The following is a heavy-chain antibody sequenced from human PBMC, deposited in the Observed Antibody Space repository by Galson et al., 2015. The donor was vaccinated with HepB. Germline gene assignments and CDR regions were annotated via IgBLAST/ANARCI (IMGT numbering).Heavy chain of an antibody. J-gene: IGHJ5*02. Sequence: LSLTCAVSGYSISSGYYWGWIQQPPGKGLEWIGSIYHSGSTYYNPSLKSRVTISVDTSKDQFSLKLSSVTAADTAVYYCARDGQEGSGYYYHWGQGTLVTVSS. CDR3: ARDGQEGSGYYYH. V-gene: IGHV4-38-2*02. D-gene: IGHD3-22*01. CDR2: IYHSGST. CDR1: GYSISSGYY.